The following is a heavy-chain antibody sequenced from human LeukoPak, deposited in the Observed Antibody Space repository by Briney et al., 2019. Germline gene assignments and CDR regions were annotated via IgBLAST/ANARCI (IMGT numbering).Heavy chain of an antibody. CDR2: IYYSGST. CDR1: GDSISSSSYY. D-gene: IGHD3-22*01. V-gene: IGHV4-39*01. J-gene: IGHJ4*02. Sequence: PSETLSLTCTVSGDSISSSSYYWGWIRQPPGKGLEWIGSIYYSGSTYYNPSLKSRVTISVDTSKNQFSLKLSSVTAADTAVYYCARHRPRYYYDSSGPFDYWGQGTLVTVSS. CDR3: ARHRPRYYYDSSGPFDY.